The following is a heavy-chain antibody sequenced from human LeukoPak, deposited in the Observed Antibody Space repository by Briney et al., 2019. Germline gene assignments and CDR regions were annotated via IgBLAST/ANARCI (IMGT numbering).Heavy chain of an antibody. CDR1: GYTFTSYG. CDR3: ARDPYSSSWPQPTNAFDI. D-gene: IGHD6-13*01. CDR2: ISAYNGNT. V-gene: IGHV1-18*01. J-gene: IGHJ3*02. Sequence: ASVTVSCKASGYTFTSYGISWVRQAPGQGLEWMGWISAYNGNTNYAQKLQGRVTMTTDTSTSTAYMELRSLRSDDTAVYYCARDPYSSSWPQPTNAFDIWGQGTMVTVSS.